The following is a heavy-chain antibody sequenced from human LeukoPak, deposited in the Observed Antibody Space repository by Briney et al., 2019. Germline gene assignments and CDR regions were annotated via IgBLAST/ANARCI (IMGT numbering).Heavy chain of an antibody. J-gene: IGHJ6*03. D-gene: IGHD2-2*01. Sequence: SETLSLTCTVSGGSISSYYWSWIRQPPGKGLEWIGYIYYSGSTNYNPSLKSRVTISVDTSKNQFSLKLSSVTAADTAVYYCARAGSTSSYIYYYYMDVWGKGTTVTISS. V-gene: IGHV4-59*01. CDR2: IYYSGST. CDR3: ARAGSTSSYIYYYYMDV. CDR1: GGSISSYY.